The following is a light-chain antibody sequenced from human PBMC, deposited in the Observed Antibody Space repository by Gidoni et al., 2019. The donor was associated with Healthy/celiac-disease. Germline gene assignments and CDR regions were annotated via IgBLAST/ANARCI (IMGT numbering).Light chain of an antibody. J-gene: IGKJ4*01. Sequence: EIVLTQSPGTLSLSPGERPTLSCRASQSVRSSYLAWYQQKPGQAPRLLIYGASSRATGIPDRFSGSGSGTDFTLTISRLEPEDFAVYYCQQYGSSPPLTFGGGTKVEIK. CDR1: QSVRSSY. CDR3: QQYGSSPPLT. V-gene: IGKV3-20*01. CDR2: GAS.